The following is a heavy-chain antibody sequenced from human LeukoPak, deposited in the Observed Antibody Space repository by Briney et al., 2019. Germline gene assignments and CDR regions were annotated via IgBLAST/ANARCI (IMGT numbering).Heavy chain of an antibody. Sequence: GGSLGLSCAASGFTFSSYVMNWVRQAPGKGREWVSIIGGSGAATHHADSVKGRFTISRENSKNTLHLQMNSLRAEDTAIYYYAKVAFNSSSGHRYFDHWGQGTLVTVSS. CDR2: IGGSGAAT. J-gene: IGHJ4*02. CDR1: GFTFSSYV. CDR3: AKVAFNSSSGHRYFDH. V-gene: IGHV3-23*01. D-gene: IGHD6-6*01.